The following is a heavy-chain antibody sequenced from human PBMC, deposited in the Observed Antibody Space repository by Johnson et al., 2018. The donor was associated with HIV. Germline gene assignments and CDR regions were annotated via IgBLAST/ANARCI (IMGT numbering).Heavy chain of an antibody. V-gene: IGHV3-66*01. CDR3: AKAGQLVAATSAFDI. CDR2: IYSGGST. J-gene: IGHJ3*02. CDR1: GFTVSSNY. Sequence: EVHLVESGGGLVEPGGSLRLSCAASGFTVSSNYMSWVRQAPGKGLEWVSVIYSGGSTYYADSVKGRFTISRDNSKNTLYLQMNSLRAEDTAVYYCAKAGQLVAATSAFDIWGQGTMVTVSS. D-gene: IGHD2-15*01.